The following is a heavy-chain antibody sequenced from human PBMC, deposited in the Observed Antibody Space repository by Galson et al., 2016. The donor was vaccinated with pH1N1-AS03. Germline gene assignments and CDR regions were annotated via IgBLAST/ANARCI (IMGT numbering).Heavy chain of an antibody. J-gene: IGHJ2*01. CDR2: IWHDGSEK. Sequence: SLRLSCAASGFTFSSHGMHWVRRTPGKGLEWVAVIWHDGSEKYYADSVKGRFTISRDNSKNTLYLQMNSLRAEDTAVYYCARDRHYYDYIWGTYRYDWYFDLWGRGTLVTVSS. CDR1: GFTFSSHG. CDR3: ARDRHYYDYIWGTYRYDWYFDL. D-gene: IGHD3-16*02. V-gene: IGHV3-33*01.